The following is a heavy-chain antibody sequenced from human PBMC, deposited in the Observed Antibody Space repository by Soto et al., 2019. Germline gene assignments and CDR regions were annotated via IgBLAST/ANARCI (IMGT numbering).Heavy chain of an antibody. J-gene: IGHJ4*02. CDR2: IYPGDSDI. CDR3: ARRDGYKIDY. CDR1: GYSFPNYW. Sequence: PGESLKISCKVSGYSFPNYWIGWVRQMPGKGLEWMGIIYPGDSDIRYGPSFQGQVTISADKSISTAYLQWRSLKASDTAMYYCARRDGYKIDYWGQGTLVTVSS. D-gene: IGHD5-12*01. V-gene: IGHV5-51*01.